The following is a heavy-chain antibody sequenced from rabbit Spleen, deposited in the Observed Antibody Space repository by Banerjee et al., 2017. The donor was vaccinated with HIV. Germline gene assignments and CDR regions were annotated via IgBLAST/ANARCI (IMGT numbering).Heavy chain of an antibody. CDR1: GFSFSDRDV. D-gene: IGHD8-1*01. J-gene: IGHJ3*01. V-gene: IGHV1S40*01. CDR2: INIATGKS. Sequence: QSLEESGGDLVKPGASLTLTCIASGFSFSDRDVMCWVRQAPGKGLEWIACINIATGKSVYASWAKGRFIMSRTSSTTVTLQMTSLTAADTATYFCARDGAGGSYFALWGQGTLVTVS. CDR3: ARDGAGGSYFAL.